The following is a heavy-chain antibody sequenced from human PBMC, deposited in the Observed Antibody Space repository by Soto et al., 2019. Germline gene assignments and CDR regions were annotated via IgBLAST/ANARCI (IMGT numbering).Heavy chain of an antibody. V-gene: IGHV3-23*01. J-gene: IGHJ4*02. CDR3: AKVCTGSYWPD. Sequence: EVQLLESGGGLVQPGGSLRLSCAASGFTFRTYGMSWVRQAPGKGLEWVSTIWSGGDTFHADSVKGRFTVSRDDSKNTLYLQMNNLGDEDTAKYYCAKVCTGSYWPDWGQGILVTVSS. CDR2: IWSGGDT. D-gene: IGHD1-26*01. CDR1: GFTFRTYG.